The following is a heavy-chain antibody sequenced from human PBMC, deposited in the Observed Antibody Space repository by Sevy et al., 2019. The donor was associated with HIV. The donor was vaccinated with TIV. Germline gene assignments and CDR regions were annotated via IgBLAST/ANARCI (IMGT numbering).Heavy chain of an antibody. V-gene: IGHV4-34*01. D-gene: IGHD2-15*01. Sequence: SETLSLTCAVYGGSFSGYYWSWIRQPPGKGLEWIGEINHSGSTNYNPSLKSRVTISVDTSKNQFSLKLSSVTAADTAVYYCARAKVATPGWYFDFWGRGTLVTVSS. CDR1: GGSFSGYY. CDR3: ARAKVATPGWYFDF. J-gene: IGHJ2*01. CDR2: INHSGST.